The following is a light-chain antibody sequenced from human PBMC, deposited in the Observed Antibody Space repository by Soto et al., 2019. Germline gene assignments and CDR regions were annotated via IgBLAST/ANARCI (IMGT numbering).Light chain of an antibody. CDR3: QQRNSYPRT. V-gene: IGKV1-9*01. CDR1: PGVSNY. J-gene: IGKJ2*01. Sequence: DIQMTQSPSSLSASVGDRVAITCRASPGVSNYLAWFQQKPGKAPNLLISAASTLQSGVPSRFSGSGSETEFTLTITSLQPEDSATYYCQQRNSYPRTFGQGTKVDIK. CDR2: AAS.